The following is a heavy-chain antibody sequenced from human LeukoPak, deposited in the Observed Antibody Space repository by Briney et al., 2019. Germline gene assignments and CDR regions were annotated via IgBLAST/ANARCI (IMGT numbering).Heavy chain of an antibody. Sequence: PSETLSLTCAVYGGSFSGYYWSWIRQPAGKGLEWIGRIYTSGSTNYNPSLKSRVTMSVDTSKNQFSLKLSSVTAADTAVYYCARDQEAVAGFDYWGQGTLVTVSS. CDR1: GGSFSGYY. D-gene: IGHD6-19*01. CDR2: IYTSGST. V-gene: IGHV4-4*07. CDR3: ARDQEAVAGFDY. J-gene: IGHJ4*02.